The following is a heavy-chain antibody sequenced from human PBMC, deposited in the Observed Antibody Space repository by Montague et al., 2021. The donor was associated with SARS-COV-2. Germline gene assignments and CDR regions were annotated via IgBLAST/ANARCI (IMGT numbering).Heavy chain of an antibody. CDR3: ARRTLGYYYYGMDV. D-gene: IGHD1-14*01. Sequence: TLSLTCTVSGGSISSGSYYWSWIRQPAGKGLEWIGRIYTSGSTNYNPSLKSRVTISVDKSKNQFSLKLSSVTAADTAVYYCARRTLGYYYYGMDVWGQGTTVTVSS. V-gene: IGHV4-61*02. CDR1: GGSISSGSYY. CDR2: IYTSGST. J-gene: IGHJ6*02.